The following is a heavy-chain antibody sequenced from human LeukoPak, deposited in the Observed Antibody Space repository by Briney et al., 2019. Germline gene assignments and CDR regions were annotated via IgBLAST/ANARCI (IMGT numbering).Heavy chain of an antibody. CDR2: INQDGSTK. J-gene: IGHJ4*02. V-gene: IGHV3-7*01. D-gene: IGHD6-6*01. CDR1: GFTFSNYW. CDR3: ARIGYSSSSLDY. Sequence: PGGSLRLSCAASGFTFSNYWMTWVRQAPGKGLEWVANINQDGSTKYYVDSVKGRFTISRDNAKNSVHLQVNSLTAEDTALYYCARIGYSSSSLDYWGQGTLVIVSS.